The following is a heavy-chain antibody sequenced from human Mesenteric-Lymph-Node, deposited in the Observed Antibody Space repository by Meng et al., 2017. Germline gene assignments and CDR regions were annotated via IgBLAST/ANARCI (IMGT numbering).Heavy chain of an antibody. CDR1: GFTFSSYT. CDR3: ARISESRFDP. CDR2: ISSSSNYI. D-gene: IGHD2/OR15-2a*01. J-gene: IGHJ5*02. Sequence: VQGVESGGRLGQPGGALTLSCAASGFTFSSYTMTWVRQAPGKGLEWISSISSSSNYIYYSDSLKGRVTISRDNVENSLHLQVNSLRAEDTAVYYCARISESRFDPWGRGALVTVSS. V-gene: IGHV3-21*01.